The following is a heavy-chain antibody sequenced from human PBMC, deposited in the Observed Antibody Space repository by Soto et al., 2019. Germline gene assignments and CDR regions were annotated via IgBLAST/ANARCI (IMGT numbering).Heavy chain of an antibody. D-gene: IGHD5-12*01. Sequence: ASVKVSCKASGYTFTSYGISWVRQAHGQGLEWMGWISAYNGNTNYAQKLQGRVTMTTDTSTSTAYMELRSLRSDDTAVYYCARLPSGYTPYFFDSWGQGTLVTVSS. J-gene: IGHJ4*02. CDR3: ARLPSGYTPYFFDS. V-gene: IGHV1-18*01. CDR1: GYTFTSYG. CDR2: ISAYNGNT.